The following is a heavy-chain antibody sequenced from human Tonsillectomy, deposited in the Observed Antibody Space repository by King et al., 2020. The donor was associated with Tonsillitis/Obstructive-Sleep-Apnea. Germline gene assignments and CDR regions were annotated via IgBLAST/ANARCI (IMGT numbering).Heavy chain of an antibody. CDR1: GGSISGYY. CDR2: IFSTGTT. V-gene: IGHV4-59*01. Sequence: VQLQESGPGLVKPSETLSLTCTVSGGSISGYYWNWVRQPPGQGLEWIGYIFSTGTTNYSPSLKSRVTISLDASKRQFSLNLSSVTAADTAVFYCARGTVGPAWFDPWGQGTLVTVSS. CDR3: ARGTVGPAWFDP. J-gene: IGHJ5*02. D-gene: IGHD3-10*01.